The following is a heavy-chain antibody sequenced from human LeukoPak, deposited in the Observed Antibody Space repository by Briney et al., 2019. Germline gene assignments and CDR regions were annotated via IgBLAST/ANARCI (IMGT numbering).Heavy chain of an antibody. CDR1: GFTFGTNW. Sequence: PGGSLRLSCAASGFTFGTNWMHWVRQAPGKGLVWVSRIKGDGSITNYADSVKGRFTISRDNAKNTLYLQMNSLRAEDTAVYYCARENWYLDYWGQGTLVTVSS. D-gene: IGHD1-1*01. V-gene: IGHV3-74*01. J-gene: IGHJ4*02. CDR3: ARENWYLDY. CDR2: IKGDGSIT.